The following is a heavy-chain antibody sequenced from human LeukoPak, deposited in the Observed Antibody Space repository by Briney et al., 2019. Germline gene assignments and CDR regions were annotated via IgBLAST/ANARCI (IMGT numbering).Heavy chain of an antibody. V-gene: IGHV4-30-4*01. Sequence: SETLSLTCTVSGGSISSGDYYWSWIRQPPGKGLEWIAYMYYSGSTYYNPSLKSRVTMSVDTSKNQFSLKLSSVTAADTAVYYCARGGPGYDFWSGYYRIFDYWGQGTLVTVSS. CDR1: GGSISSGDYY. D-gene: IGHD3-3*01. CDR3: ARGGPGYDFWSGYYRIFDY. J-gene: IGHJ4*02. CDR2: MYYSGST.